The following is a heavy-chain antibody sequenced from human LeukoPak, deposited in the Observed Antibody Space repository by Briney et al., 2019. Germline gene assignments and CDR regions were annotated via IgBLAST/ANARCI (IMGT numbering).Heavy chain of an antibody. CDR3: ARSRSIVGIDY. D-gene: IGHD3-22*01. CDR2: INPSSGST. J-gene: IGHJ4*02. Sequence: GASVKVSCKASGYTFTSYYMHWVRQAPGQGLEWMGIINPSSGSTSYAQKFQGRVTMTRDTSTSTVYMELSSLRSEDTAVYYCARSRSIVGIDYWGQGTLVTVSS. V-gene: IGHV1-46*01. CDR1: GYTFTSYY.